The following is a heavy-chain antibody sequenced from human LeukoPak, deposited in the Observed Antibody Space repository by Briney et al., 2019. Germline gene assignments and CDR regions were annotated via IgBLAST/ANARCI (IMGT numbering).Heavy chain of an antibody. D-gene: IGHD4-17*01. J-gene: IGHJ4*02. Sequence: ASVKVSCKASGYTFTSYAMNWVRQAPGQGLEWMGIIYPGNFDTRYSPSFQGQVTISADKSISTAYLQWSSLKASDTAMYYCARWGTVTRFVVDYWGQGTLVTASS. CDR3: ARWGTVTRFVVDY. CDR1: GYTFTSYA. V-gene: IGHV5-51*01. CDR2: IYPGNFDT.